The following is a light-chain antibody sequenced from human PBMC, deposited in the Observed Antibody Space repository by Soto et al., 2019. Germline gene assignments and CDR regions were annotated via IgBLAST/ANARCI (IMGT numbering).Light chain of an antibody. CDR3: QHYNSYSEA. Sequence: DIQMTQSPSTLSGSVGDRVTITCRASQTISSWLAWYQQKPGKAPKLLIYKASTLKRGVPSRFSGSGSGTEFTLTISSLQPDDFATYYCQHYNSYSEACGQGTKVDIK. V-gene: IGKV1-5*03. CDR1: QTISSW. CDR2: KAS. J-gene: IGKJ1*01.